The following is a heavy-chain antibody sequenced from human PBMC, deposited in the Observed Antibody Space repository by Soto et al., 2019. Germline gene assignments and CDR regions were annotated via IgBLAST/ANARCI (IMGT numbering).Heavy chain of an antibody. CDR2: IYYTGMT. J-gene: IGHJ4*02. D-gene: IGHD2-2*01. CDR1: GGSVGSGSYY. CDR3: ARYDCSSGTCYYFDY. V-gene: IGHV4-61*01. Sequence: SETLSLTCTVSGGSVGSGSYYWSWIRQTPGKGLEWIGYIYYTGMTNYNPSLKSRVSFSVDTSKNQFSLKLSSVTAADTAVYYCARYDCSSGTCYYFDYWGQGTMVTVSS.